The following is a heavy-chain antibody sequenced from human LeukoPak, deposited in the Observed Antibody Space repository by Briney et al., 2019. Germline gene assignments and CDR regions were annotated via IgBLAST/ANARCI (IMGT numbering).Heavy chain of an antibody. V-gene: IGHV4-38-2*01. CDR2: IYHSGST. Sequence: SETLSLTCAVSGYSISSGYYWGWIRQPPGKGLEWIGSIYHSGSTYYNPSLKSRVTISVDTSKNQFSLKLSSVTAADTAVYYCARHAEYNWNDVWFDPWGQGTLVTVSS. J-gene: IGHJ5*02. CDR1: GYSISSGYY. CDR3: ARHAEYNWNDVWFDP. D-gene: IGHD1-1*01.